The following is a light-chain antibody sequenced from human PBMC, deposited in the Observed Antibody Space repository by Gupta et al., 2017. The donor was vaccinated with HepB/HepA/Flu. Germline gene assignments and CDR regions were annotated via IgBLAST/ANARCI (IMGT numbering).Light chain of an antibody. J-gene: IGLJ2*01. Sequence: QSALTQPASVSGSPGQSITISCTGTGRDVGRYNLVSWYQQHPGKAPKLLIYEVTTRPSGVSNRFSGSKSGSTASLTISGLQAEDEADYYCCSFTDSSAFVLFGGGTKLTVL. CDR3: CSFTDSSAFVL. CDR1: GRDVGRYNL. CDR2: EVT. V-gene: IGLV2-23*02.